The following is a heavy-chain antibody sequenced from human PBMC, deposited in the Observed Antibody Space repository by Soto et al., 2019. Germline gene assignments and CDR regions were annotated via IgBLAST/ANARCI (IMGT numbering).Heavy chain of an antibody. J-gene: IGHJ5*02. CDR2: IYYSGST. V-gene: IGHV4-61*01. CDR3: ARDHGGRQLDWFAP. CDR1: VGSVSSGSYY. Sequence: QVQLQESGPGLVKPSETLSLTCTVSVGSVSSGSYYWSWIRQPPGKGLEWIGYIYYSGSTHYNPSHTRGITISVDASKNRSSLQLSAVPAAHTAVYYCARDHGGRQLDWFAPGGQGTLITVSS. D-gene: IGHD4-17*01.